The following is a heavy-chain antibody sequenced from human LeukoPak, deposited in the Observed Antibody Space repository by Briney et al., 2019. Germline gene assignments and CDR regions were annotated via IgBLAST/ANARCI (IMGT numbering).Heavy chain of an antibody. J-gene: IGHJ4*02. D-gene: IGHD1-26*01. Sequence: GGSLRLSCAASGFTFSSYSMNWVRQAPGKGLEWVSYISSSGSTIYYADSVKGRFTVSRDNSKNSLYLQMSSLTAADTAVYYCAKDRSIGTYYTFDHWGQGTLVTVSS. CDR1: GFTFSSYS. CDR2: ISSSGSTI. V-gene: IGHV3-48*01. CDR3: AKDRSIGTYYTFDH.